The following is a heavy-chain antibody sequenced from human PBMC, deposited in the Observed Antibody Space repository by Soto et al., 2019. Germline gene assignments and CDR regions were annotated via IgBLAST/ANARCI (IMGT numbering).Heavy chain of an antibody. V-gene: IGHV3-13*01. Sequence: EVQLVESGGGLVQPGGSLRLSCVASGFTFSTYDLHWVRQVTGKGLEWVSAIGTVFDTYYADSVKGGFTISRENAKNSVYLQMNRLRAGDTGVYYGARGRANVFGSSPPPKFGPWGQGALVTVCS. CDR3: ARGRANVFGSSPPPKFGP. J-gene: IGHJ5*02. CDR2: IGTVFDT. CDR1: GFTFSTYD. D-gene: IGHD3-10*01.